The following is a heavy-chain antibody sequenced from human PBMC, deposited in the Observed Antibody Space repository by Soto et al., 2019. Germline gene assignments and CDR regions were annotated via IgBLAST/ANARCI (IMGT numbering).Heavy chain of an antibody. CDR1: GGSISSGDYY. D-gene: IGHD3-3*02. J-gene: IGHJ5*02. CDR3: ASTHSHFWSRDVKWYGP. CDR2: IYYSGST. V-gene: IGHV4-30-4*01. Sequence: SETLSLTCTVSGGSISSGDYYWSWIRQPPGKGLEWIGYIYYSGSTYYNPSLKSRVTISVDTSKNQFSLKLSSVTAAGMAVNYCASTHSHFWSRDVKWYGPCGQGTLVTVSS.